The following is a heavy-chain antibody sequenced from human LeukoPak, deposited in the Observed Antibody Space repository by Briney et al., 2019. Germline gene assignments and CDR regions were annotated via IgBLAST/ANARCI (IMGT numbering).Heavy chain of an antibody. CDR1: GFTFDDYG. CDR3: ARDRGIAARFDP. J-gene: IGHJ5*02. V-gene: IGHV3-20*04. CDR2: INWNGGST. D-gene: IGHD6-13*01. Sequence: GGSLRLSCAASGFTFDDYGMSWVRQAPGKGLEWVSGINWNGGSTGYADSVKGRLTISRDNAKNSLYLQMNSLRAEDTALYYCARDRGIAARFDPWGQGTLVTVSS.